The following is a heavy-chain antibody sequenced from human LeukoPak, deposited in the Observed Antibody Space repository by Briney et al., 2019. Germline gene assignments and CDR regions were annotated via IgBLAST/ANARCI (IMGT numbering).Heavy chain of an antibody. D-gene: IGHD4-17*01. V-gene: IGHV4-34*01. J-gene: IGHJ4*02. CDR1: GGSFSGYY. CDR2: INHSGST. CDR3: ASHDYAEAPFDY. Sequence: SETLSLTCAVYGGSFSGYYWSWIRQPPGKGLEWIGEINHSGSTNYNPSLKSRVTISVDTSKNQFSLKLTSVTAADTAVYFCASHDYAEAPFDYWGQGALVTVSA.